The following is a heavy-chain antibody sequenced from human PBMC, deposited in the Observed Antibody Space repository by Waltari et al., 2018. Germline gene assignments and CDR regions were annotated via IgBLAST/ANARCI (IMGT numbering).Heavy chain of an antibody. J-gene: IGHJ4*02. D-gene: IGHD6-6*01. CDR2: ISSSSSTI. V-gene: IGHV3-48*04. CDR1: GSTFSSYS. CDR3: ARVGSSIAADY. Sequence: EVQLVESGGGLVQPGGSLRLSCAASGSTFSSYSMNWVRQAPGKGLEWVSYISSSSSTIYYADSVKGRFTISRDNAKNSLYLQMNSLRAEDTAVYYCARVGSSIAADYWGQGTLVTVSS.